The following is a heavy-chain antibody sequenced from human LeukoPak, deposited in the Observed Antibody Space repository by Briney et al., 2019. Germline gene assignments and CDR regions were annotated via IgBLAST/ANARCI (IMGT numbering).Heavy chain of an antibody. CDR1: GGSISSYY. V-gene: IGHV4-59*01. CDR2: IYYSGII. D-gene: IGHD1-26*01. CDR3: ARDSQSFYASFDI. J-gene: IGHJ3*02. Sequence: SETLSLTCSVSGGSISSYYWNWIRQPPGKGLEWIGYIYYSGIINYNPSLKSRVTISVDTSKNQLSLKLSSVTAADTAVYYCARDSQSFYASFDIWGQGTMVTVS.